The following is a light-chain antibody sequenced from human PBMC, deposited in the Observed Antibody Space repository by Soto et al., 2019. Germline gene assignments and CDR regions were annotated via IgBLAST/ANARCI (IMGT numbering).Light chain of an antibody. J-gene: IGLJ2*01. V-gene: IGLV1-51*01. Sequence: QAVVTQPPSVSGAPGQRVTISCSGSSPNIGNNYVSWYQQLPGTAPKLLIYDNNKRPSGIPDRFSGSKSGTSATLGITGLQTGDEADYYCGTWDSSLSAVVFGGGTKVTVL. CDR1: SPNIGNNY. CDR3: GTWDSSLSAVV. CDR2: DNN.